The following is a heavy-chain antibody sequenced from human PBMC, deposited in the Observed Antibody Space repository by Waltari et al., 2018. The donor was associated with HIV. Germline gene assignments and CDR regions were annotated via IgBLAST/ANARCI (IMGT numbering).Heavy chain of an antibody. D-gene: IGHD3-10*01. Sequence: QVHLVQSGAEVKKPGASVKVSCKASGYTLTGYYMHWVRQAPGQGLEWMGRINPNSGGANYAQKFQGRVTITRDTSISTAYMELSGLRSDDTAVYYCASTYGSGSAYFYYYYMDVWGKGTTVTVSS. J-gene: IGHJ6*03. CDR1: GYTLTGYY. CDR2: INPNSGGA. V-gene: IGHV1-2*06. CDR3: ASTYGSGSAYFYYYYMDV.